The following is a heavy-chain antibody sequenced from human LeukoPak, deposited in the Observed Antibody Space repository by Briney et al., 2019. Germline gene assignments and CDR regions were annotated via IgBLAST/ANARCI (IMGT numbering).Heavy chain of an antibody. CDR3: ARGGYVIVRAWFDP. D-gene: IGHD3-16*01. CDR2: INPNSGET. V-gene: IGHV1-2*02. J-gene: IGHJ5*02. CDR1: GYTLTGYY. Sequence: ASVTVSCKASGYTLTGYYMHWVRQAPGQGLEWMGCINPNSGETKYAQTFQGRVTLTRDTSMNTAYMDLSRLRSDDTAIYYCARGGYVIVRAWFDPWGQGTLVTVSS.